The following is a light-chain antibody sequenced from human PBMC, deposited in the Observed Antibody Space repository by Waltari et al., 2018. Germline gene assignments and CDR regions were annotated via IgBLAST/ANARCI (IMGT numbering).Light chain of an antibody. CDR1: SLRTSY. CDR3: QVWDDTTNSGV. Sequence: SSELTQDPAVSVALGQTVTITCQGASLRTSYASWYQQKSGQAPILVLFGKNKRPSGIPDRFSGSNSGNTATLTISWVEAGDEADYHCQVWDDTTNSGVFGGGTRLTVL. J-gene: IGLJ3*02. V-gene: IGLV3-19*01. CDR2: GKN.